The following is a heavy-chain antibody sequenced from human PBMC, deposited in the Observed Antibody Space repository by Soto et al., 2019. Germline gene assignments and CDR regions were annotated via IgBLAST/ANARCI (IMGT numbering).Heavy chain of an antibody. J-gene: IGHJ4*02. CDR3: ARVPDLNSCSRTSCLYYFDY. D-gene: IGHD2-2*01. Sequence: GSLRLSCVASGFTFRRYVMSWVRQAPGKGLEWVSTINSSGESTYYADSVKGRFTVSRDNSKNSLYLQMNNLRAEDTAIYYCARVPDLNSCSRTSCLYYFDYWGQGALVTVSS. CDR2: INSSGEST. V-gene: IGHV3-23*01. CDR1: GFTFRRYV.